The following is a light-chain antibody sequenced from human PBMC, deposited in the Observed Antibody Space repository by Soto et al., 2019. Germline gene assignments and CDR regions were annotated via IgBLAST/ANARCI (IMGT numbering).Light chain of an antibody. Sequence: EIVLTQSPATLSLSPGERATLSYRASQSVSSYLAWYQQKPGQAPRLLIYDASNRATGIPARFSGSGSGTDFTLTISSLEPEDFAVYYCQQRSNWPPYTFVHETQVDIK. V-gene: IGKV3-11*01. CDR3: QQRSNWPPYT. CDR2: DAS. J-gene: IGKJ2*01. CDR1: QSVSSY.